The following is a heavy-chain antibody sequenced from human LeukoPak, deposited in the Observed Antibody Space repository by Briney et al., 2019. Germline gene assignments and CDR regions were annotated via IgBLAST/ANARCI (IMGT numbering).Heavy chain of an antibody. J-gene: IGHJ4*02. D-gene: IGHD6-13*01. CDR1: GFTFSSYA. CDR2: ISGSGGST. CDR3: AKDPIAAAASRGRFDY. Sequence: PGGSLRLSCAASGFTFSSYAMSWVRQAPGKGLEWVSAISGSGGSTYYADSVKGRFTISRDNSKNTLYLQMNSLRAEDTAVYYCAKDPIAAAASRGRFDYWGQGTLVTVSS. V-gene: IGHV3-23*01.